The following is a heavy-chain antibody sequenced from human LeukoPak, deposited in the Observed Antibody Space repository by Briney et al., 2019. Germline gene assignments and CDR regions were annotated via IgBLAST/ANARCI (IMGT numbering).Heavy chain of an antibody. CDR3: ARGDGYNSFDY. V-gene: IGHV1-69*13. Sequence: ASVKVPCKASGGTFSSYAISWVRQAPGQGLEWMGGIIPIFGTANYAQKFQGRVTITADESTSTAYMELSSLRSEDTAVYYCARGDGYNSFDYWGQGTLVTVSS. J-gene: IGHJ4*02. D-gene: IGHD5-24*01. CDR2: IIPIFGTA. CDR1: GGTFSSYA.